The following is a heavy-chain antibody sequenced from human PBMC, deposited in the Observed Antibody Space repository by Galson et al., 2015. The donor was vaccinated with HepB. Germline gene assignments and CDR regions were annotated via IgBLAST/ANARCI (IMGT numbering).Heavy chain of an antibody. CDR3: AKDCDSSGYASYGMDV. CDR1: GFTFSSYA. J-gene: IGHJ6*02. CDR2: ISGSGSYT. V-gene: IGHV3-23*01. Sequence: SLRLSCAASGFTFSSYAMNWVRQAPGKGLEWVSSISGSGSYTYYADSVKGRFTISRDNSKNTLYLQMNSLRAEDTAVYYCAKDCDSSGYASYGMDVWGQGTTVT. D-gene: IGHD3-22*01.